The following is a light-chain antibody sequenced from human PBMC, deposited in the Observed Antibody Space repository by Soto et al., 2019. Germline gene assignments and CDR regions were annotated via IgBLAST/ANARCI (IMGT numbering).Light chain of an antibody. J-gene: IGLJ1*01. Sequence: VLTQPPSTSGTPGQRVTISCSGSSSNIGSSYVFWFQHLPGTAPKLLMYNNNQRPSGVPDRVSASKSGTSASLAISGLRSEDEADYYCAAWDDRVSGYVFGTGTKVTVL. V-gene: IGLV1-47*02. CDR2: NNN. CDR3: AAWDDRVSGYV. CDR1: SSNIGSSY.